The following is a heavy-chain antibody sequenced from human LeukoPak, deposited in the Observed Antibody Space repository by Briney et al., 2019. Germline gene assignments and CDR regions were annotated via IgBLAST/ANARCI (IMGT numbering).Heavy chain of an antibody. V-gene: IGHV3-21*01. D-gene: IGHD4-17*01. J-gene: IGHJ4*02. CDR1: GFTFSSYG. Sequence: GGTLRLSCAASGFTFSSYGMSWVRQAPGKGLEWVSSISSSSSYIYYADSVKGRFTISRDNAKNSLYLQMNSLRAEDTAVYYCARVLRPPYYTVTTPYYFDHWGQGTLVTVSS. CDR2: ISSSSSYI. CDR3: ARVLRPPYYTVTTPYYFDH.